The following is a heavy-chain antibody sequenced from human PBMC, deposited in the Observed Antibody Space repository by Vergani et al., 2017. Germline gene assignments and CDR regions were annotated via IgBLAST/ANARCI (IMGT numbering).Heavy chain of an antibody. CDR1: GFTFRSYG. V-gene: IGHV3-30*18. CDR3: AKGLSPATSLPVRGDDGFDI. CDR2: ISYDGSNK. D-gene: IGHD1-7*01. Sequence: VQLVESGGGLVQPGRSLRLSCAASGFTFRSYGMHWVRQAPGKGLEWVAVISYDGSNKYYADSVKGRFTISRDNSKNMLYLQMNSLRAEDTAVYYCAKGLSPATSLPVRGDDGFDIWGQGTKVTVSS. J-gene: IGHJ3*02.